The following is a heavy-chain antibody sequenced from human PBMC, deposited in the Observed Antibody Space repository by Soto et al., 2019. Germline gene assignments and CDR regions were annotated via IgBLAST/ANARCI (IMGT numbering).Heavy chain of an antibody. J-gene: IGHJ3*02. V-gene: IGHV3-7*01. CDR2: IKQDGSEK. CDR1: GFTFSSYW. Sequence: GGSLRLSCAASGFTFSSYWMSWVRQAPGKGLEWVANIKQDGSEKYYVDSVKGRFTISRDNAKNSLYLQMNSLRAEDTAVYYCARDGGDSSGYLLPAFDIWGQGTMVTVSS. D-gene: IGHD3-22*01. CDR3: ARDGGDSSGYLLPAFDI.